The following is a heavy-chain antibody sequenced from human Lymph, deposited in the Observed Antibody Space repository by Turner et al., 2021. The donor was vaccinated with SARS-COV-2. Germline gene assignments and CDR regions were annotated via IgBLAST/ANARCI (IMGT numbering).Heavy chain of an antibody. D-gene: IGHD5-18*01. CDR1: GYTFTSYY. CDR3: ARDPPIQIWVDYFYYGMDV. CDR2: INPSGGST. J-gene: IGHJ6*02. Sequence: QVQLVQSEAEVKKPGASVKVSCKASGYTFTSYYMHWVRQAPGQGLEWMGIINPSGGSTSYAQKFQGRVTMTRDTSTSTVYMELSSLRSEDTAVYYCARDPPIQIWVDYFYYGMDVWGQGTTVTVSS. V-gene: IGHV1-46*01.